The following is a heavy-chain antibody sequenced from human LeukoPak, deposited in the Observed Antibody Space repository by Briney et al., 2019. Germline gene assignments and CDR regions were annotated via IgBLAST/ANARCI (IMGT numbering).Heavy chain of an antibody. D-gene: IGHD4-17*01. CDR1: RGSIRTYY. Sequence: PSETLSLTSTVSRGSIRTYYWSGIRQSPGKGLEWIGYIYDSGTTKYNPSLKSRVTISVDKSKNQFSLKLSSVTAADTAVYYCARSPEGRTVIDYWGQGTLVTVSS. CDR2: IYDSGTT. V-gene: IGHV4-59*08. CDR3: ARSPEGRTVIDY. J-gene: IGHJ4*02.